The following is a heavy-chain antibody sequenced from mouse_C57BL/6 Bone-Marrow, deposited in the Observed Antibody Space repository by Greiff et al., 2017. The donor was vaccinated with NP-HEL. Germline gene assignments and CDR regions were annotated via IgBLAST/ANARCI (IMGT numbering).Heavy chain of an antibody. Sequence: EVKLLESGGGLVQPKGSLKLSCAASGFSFNTYAMNWVRQAPGKGLEWVARIRSKSNNYATYYADSVKDRFTISRDDSESMLYLQMNNLKTEDTAMYYCVRAFDYYGSIAMDYWGQGTSVTVSS. D-gene: IGHD1-1*01. CDR3: VRAFDYYGSIAMDY. CDR1: GFSFNTYA. CDR2: IRSKSNNYAT. V-gene: IGHV10-1*01. J-gene: IGHJ4*01.